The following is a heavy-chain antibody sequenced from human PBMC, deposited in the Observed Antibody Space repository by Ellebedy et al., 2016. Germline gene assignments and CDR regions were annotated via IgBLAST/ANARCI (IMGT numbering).Heavy chain of an antibody. J-gene: IGHJ3*02. CDR2: IDPSGNK. V-gene: IGHV3-23*05. CDR3: AKVADGSSRAFDI. D-gene: IGHD1-26*01. CDR1: GFSFNIHP. Sequence: GESLKISXAASGFSFNIHPMHWVRQAPGKGLEWVSGIDPSGNKYYADSVKGRLTISRDNSKNTLYCQMNSVRAEDTAVYYCAKVADGSSRAFDIWGQGTMVTVSS.